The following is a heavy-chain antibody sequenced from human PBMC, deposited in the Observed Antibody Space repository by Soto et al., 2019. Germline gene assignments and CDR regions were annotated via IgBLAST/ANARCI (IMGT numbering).Heavy chain of an antibody. V-gene: IGHV3-74*01. J-gene: IGHJ3*02. D-gene: IGHD3-9*01. CDR3: ASDLLRYFDWSNASDI. CDR2: INSYGSST. Sequence: EVQLVESGGGLVQPGGSLRLSCAASGFTFSSYWMHWVRQAPGKGLVWVSRINSYGSSTSYADSVKGRFTISRVNAKNTLYLQMNSLRDEDTAVYYCASDLLRYFDWSNASDIGGQGTMVTVSS. CDR1: GFTFSSYW.